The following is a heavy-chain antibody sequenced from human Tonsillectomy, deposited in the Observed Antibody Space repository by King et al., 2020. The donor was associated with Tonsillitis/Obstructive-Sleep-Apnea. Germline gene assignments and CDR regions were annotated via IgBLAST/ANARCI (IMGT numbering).Heavy chain of an antibody. J-gene: IGHJ2*01. CDR3: TTVVKGYWYFDL. Sequence: QLVQSGGGLVEPGGSLRLSCAASGFTFNDAWMSWVRQAPGKGLEWVVRSRSKTNGGTTDYAAPVKGRFTISRDDSKNTLFLQMNSLKADDTALYYCTTVVKGYWYFDLWGRGTLVTVSS. V-gene: IGHV3-15*01. CDR2: SRSKTNGGTT. CDR1: GFTFNDAW.